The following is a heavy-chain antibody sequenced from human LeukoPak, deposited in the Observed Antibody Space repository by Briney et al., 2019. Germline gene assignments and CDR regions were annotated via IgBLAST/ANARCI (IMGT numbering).Heavy chain of an antibody. CDR3: ATAFITMVREVIITSDWFDP. Sequence: GASVKVSCKVSGYTLTELSMHWVRQAPGKGLEWMGGFDPEDGETIYAQKFQGRVTMTEDTSTDTAYMELSSLRSEDTAVYYCATAFITMVREVIITSDWFDPWGQGTLVTVSS. D-gene: IGHD3-10*01. V-gene: IGHV1-24*01. CDR2: FDPEDGET. J-gene: IGHJ5*02. CDR1: GYTLTELS.